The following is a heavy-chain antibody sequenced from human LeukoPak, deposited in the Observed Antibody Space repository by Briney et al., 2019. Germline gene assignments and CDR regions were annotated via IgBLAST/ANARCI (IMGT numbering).Heavy chain of an antibody. CDR3: ARVIGYYGSGSYLWFDP. D-gene: IGHD3-10*01. J-gene: IGHJ5*02. CDR2: IYHSGST. CDR1: GGSISSSNW. V-gene: IGHV4-4*02. Sequence: ASGTLSLTCAVSGGSISSSNWGSWGRQPPGQGLEWIGEIYHSGSTNYNPSLKSRVTISVDKSKNQFSLKLSSVTAADTAVYYCARVIGYYGSGSYLWFDPWGQGTLVTVSS.